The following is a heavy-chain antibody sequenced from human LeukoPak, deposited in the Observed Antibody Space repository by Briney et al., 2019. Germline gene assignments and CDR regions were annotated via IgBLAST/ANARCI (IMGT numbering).Heavy chain of an antibody. Sequence: GGSLRLSCAASGFTVSSNYMSWIRQAPGKGLELVSVIYSGGSTYYADSVKGRFTISRDNTKNSLYLQMNSLRAEDTAVYYCARATTGPFDYWGQGTLVTVSS. CDR1: GFTVSSNY. D-gene: IGHD1/OR15-1a*01. J-gene: IGHJ4*02. CDR2: IYSGGST. V-gene: IGHV3-53*01. CDR3: ARATTGPFDY.